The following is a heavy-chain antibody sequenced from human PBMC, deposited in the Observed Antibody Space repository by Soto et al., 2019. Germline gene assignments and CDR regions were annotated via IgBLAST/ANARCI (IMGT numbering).Heavy chain of an antibody. CDR3: ARGLFFGAHCSGGSCRKGDLDWFDP. V-gene: IGHV1-2*04. CDR1: GYTFTGNY. CDR2: INPNSGGT. J-gene: IGHJ5*02. Sequence: GASVKVSCKACGYTFTGNYMHWVRQAPGQGLEWMGWINPNSGGTNYAQKFQGWVTMTRDTSISTAYMELSRLRSDDTAVYYCARGLFFGAHCSGGSCRKGDLDWFDPWGQGTLVTVSS. D-gene: IGHD2-15*01.